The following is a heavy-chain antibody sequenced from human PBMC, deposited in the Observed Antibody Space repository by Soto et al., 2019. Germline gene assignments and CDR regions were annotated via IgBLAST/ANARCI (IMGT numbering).Heavy chain of an antibody. CDR1: GGSISSYY. CDR3: ARGSGDCGGDCPHFDY. V-gene: IGHV4-59*01. D-gene: IGHD2-21*02. CDR2: IYYSGST. J-gene: IGHJ4*02. Sequence: TLSLTCTVSGGSISSYYWSWIRQPPGKGLEWIGYIYYSGSTNYNPSLKSRVTISVDTSKNQFSLKLSSVTAADTAVYYCARGSGDCGGDCPHFDYWGQGTLVTVSS.